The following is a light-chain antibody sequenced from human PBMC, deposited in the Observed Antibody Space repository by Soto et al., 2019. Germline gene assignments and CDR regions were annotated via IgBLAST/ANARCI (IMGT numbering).Light chain of an antibody. CDR1: QGITTY. V-gene: IGKV1-9*01. CDR2: AAS. J-gene: IGKJ2*01. CDR3: LQINSYPYT. Sequence: IQLTQSPSSLPASVGDRVTLTCRASQGITTYLAWYQQKPGKAPKLLIYAASALQSGVPSRFSGSGSGTDFTLTISSLQPEDFATYYCLQINSYPYTFGQGTKVDIK.